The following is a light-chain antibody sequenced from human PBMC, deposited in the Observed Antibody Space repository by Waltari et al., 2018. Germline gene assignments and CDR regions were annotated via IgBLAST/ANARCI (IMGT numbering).Light chain of an antibody. J-gene: IGLJ3*02. Sequence: QPVLKQPPSVSGAPGQRVTIPCTGSTSDIGPRSEIHWYQHLPGTAPKLLIYVNIHRPSGVPDRFSASRSGTSASLAITGLQSEDEADYYCQSYDSSLRAWVFGGGTRLTVL. CDR2: VNI. CDR1: TSDIGPRSE. V-gene: IGLV1-40*01. CDR3: QSYDSSLRAWV.